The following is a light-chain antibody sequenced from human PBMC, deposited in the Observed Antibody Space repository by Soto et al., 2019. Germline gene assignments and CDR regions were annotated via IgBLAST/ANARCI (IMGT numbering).Light chain of an antibody. Sequence: EIVLTQSPGTLSLSPGERATLSCRASQSVGNNYLAWFQQKPGQAPRLLIADASRRATGIPDRFSGSGSGTDFTLTINRLEPEDFAVYYCQQCSSSPLTFGGGTKVEIK. CDR2: DAS. CDR1: QSVGNNY. J-gene: IGKJ4*01. V-gene: IGKV3-20*01. CDR3: QQCSSSPLT.